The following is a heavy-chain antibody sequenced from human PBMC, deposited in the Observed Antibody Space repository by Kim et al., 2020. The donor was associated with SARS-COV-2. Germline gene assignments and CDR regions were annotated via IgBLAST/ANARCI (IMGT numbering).Heavy chain of an antibody. Sequence: DSVKGRFTISRDNSKTTLYLQMNSLRAEDTAVYYCAKGYDFWSGYSSFDYWGQGTLVTVSS. D-gene: IGHD3-3*01. V-gene: IGHV3-23*02. J-gene: IGHJ4*02. CDR3: AKGYDFWSGYSSFDY.